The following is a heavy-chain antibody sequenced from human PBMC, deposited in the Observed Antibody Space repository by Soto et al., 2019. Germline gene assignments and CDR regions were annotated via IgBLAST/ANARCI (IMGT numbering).Heavy chain of an antibody. Sequence: QVQLVESEGGVVQPGRSLRLSCTASGFTFSNYGMHWVRQAPGKGLEWVTVISYDGNVAYYADSVKGRFTSSRDNSKNTLYLKMNSLRTEDTSVYYCAKEGPITNWYFDYWGQGTVVTVSS. CDR3: AKEGPITNWYFDY. J-gene: IGHJ4*02. CDR1: GFTFSNYG. V-gene: IGHV3-30*18. CDR2: ISYDGNVA. D-gene: IGHD1-1*01.